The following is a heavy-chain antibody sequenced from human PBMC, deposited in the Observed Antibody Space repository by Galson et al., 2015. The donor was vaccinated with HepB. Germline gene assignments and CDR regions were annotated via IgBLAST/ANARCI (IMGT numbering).Heavy chain of an antibody. V-gene: IGHV3-33*01. CDR1: EFTFRSYG. Sequence: SLRLSCAASEFTFRSYGMHWVRQAPGKGLEWVEVIWYDGSNKYYADSVKGRFTISRDNSKNTLYLQMNSLRAEDTAVYYCARDLGSSTTTGSMDVWGKGTTVTVSS. D-gene: IGHD2-2*01. CDR3: ARDLGSSTTTGSMDV. CDR2: IWYDGSNK. J-gene: IGHJ6*03.